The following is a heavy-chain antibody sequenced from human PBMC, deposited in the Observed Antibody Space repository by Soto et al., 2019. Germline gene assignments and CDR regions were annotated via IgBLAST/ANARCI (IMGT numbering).Heavy chain of an antibody. D-gene: IGHD3-3*01. CDR1: GFTFSSYS. Sequence: EVQLVESGGGLVKPGGSLRLSCAASGFTFSSYSMNWVRQAPGKGLEWVSSISSSSSYIYYADSVKGRFTISSDNVTNSLYLQMNSLRAEDTAVYYCATSWNYYYYYGMDVWGQGTTVTVSS. CDR2: ISSSSSYI. J-gene: IGHJ6*02. CDR3: ATSWNYYYYYGMDV. V-gene: IGHV3-21*01.